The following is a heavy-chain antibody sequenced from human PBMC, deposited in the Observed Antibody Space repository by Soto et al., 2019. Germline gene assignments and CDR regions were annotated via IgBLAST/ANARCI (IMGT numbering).Heavy chain of an antibody. CDR3: ARQGSVDGDYPYWYFDL. CDR2: IYYSGST. J-gene: IGHJ2*01. CDR1: GGSISSSSYY. D-gene: IGHD4-17*01. Sequence: QLQLQESGPGLVKPSETLSLTCTVSGGSISSSSYYWGWIRQPPGKGLEWIGSIYYSGSTYYNPSLKSRVTISVDTSKNQFSLKLSSVTAADTAVYYCARQGSVDGDYPYWYFDLWGRGTLVTVSS. V-gene: IGHV4-39*01.